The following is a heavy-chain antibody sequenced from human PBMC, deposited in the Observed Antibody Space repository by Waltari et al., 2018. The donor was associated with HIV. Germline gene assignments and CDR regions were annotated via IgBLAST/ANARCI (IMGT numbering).Heavy chain of an antibody. Sequence: VQLQQSGPGLVRPSQTLSVTCAISGDSALTNNATWNWIRQSPSRGLPWLGRTYYRSKWFTDYAVSVTGRMTINPDTSRNRYSLQLNSGRREDAGVDGCAGAVAGSNHFDRWGRGTLLPGSS. J-gene: IGHJ2*01. CDR1: GDSALTNNAT. D-gene: IGHD6-19*01. CDR2: TYYRSKWFT. V-gene: IGHV6-1*01. CDR3: AGAVAGSNHFDR.